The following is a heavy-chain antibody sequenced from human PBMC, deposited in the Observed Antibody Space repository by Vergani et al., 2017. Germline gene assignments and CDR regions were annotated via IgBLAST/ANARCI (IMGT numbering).Heavy chain of an antibody. D-gene: IGHD2-15*01. CDR1: GFTFSSYS. J-gene: IGHJ6*03. Sequence: EVQLLESGGGLVKPGGSLRLSCAASGFTFSSYSMNWVRQAPGKGLEWVSSISSSSSYIYYADSVKGRFTISRDNAKNSLYLQMNSLRAEDTAVYYCARKGCSGGSCTHYYYYMDVWGKGTTVTVSS. CDR2: ISSSSSYI. V-gene: IGHV3-21*01. CDR3: ARKGCSGGSCTHYYYYMDV.